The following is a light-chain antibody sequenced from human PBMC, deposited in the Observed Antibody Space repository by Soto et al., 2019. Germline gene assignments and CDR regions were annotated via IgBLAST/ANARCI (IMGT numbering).Light chain of an antibody. J-gene: IGKJ5*01. CDR2: GAS. V-gene: IGKV3D-20*02. Sequence: IVLTQSPGTLSLSPGERATLSCRASQSVSNNYLAWYQQKPGQAPRLLIYGASNRATGIPDRFSGSGSGTDFTLTISRLEPEDFAVYYCQQRSNWPPITFGQGTRLAIK. CDR1: QSVSNNY. CDR3: QQRSNWPPIT.